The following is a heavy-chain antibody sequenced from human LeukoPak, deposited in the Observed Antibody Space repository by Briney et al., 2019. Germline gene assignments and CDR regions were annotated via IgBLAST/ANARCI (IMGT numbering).Heavy chain of an antibody. Sequence: GRSLRLSCAASGFTFGSYAIHWVRQAPGKGLEWVANIKQDGSEKYYVDSVKGRFTISRDNAKNSLYLQMNSLRAEDTAVYYCAREILGYSGEDWFDPWGQGTLVTVSS. CDR3: AREILGYSGEDWFDP. J-gene: IGHJ5*02. CDR2: IKQDGSEK. V-gene: IGHV3-7*01. D-gene: IGHD2-15*01. CDR1: GFTFGSYA.